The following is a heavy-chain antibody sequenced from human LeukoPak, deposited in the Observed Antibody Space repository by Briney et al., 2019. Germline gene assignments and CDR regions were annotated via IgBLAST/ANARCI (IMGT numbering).Heavy chain of an antibody. J-gene: IGHJ4*02. V-gene: IGHV4-30-4*01. CDR2: IYYSGST. D-gene: IGHD3-10*01. Sequence: SETLSLTCTVSAGSLSSGDYYWSWIRQPPGKGLEWIGYIYYSGSTYYNPSLKSRVTISVDTSKNQFSLKLSSVTAADTAVYYCADGGGSGSRYWGQGTLVTVSS. CDR1: AGSLSSGDYY. CDR3: ADGGGSGSRY.